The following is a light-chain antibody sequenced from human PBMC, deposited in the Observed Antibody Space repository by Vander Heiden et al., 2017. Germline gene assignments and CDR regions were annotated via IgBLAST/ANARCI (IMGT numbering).Light chain of an antibody. CDR3: CSYAGSSTFYV. Sequence: QSALTPPASVSGSPGQSIPISCTGTSSYVGGYNLVSWYQPHPGKAHKLTMYEVSKRPSGVSNRFSGSRSGNAASLTISGLQAEDEADYYCCSYAGSSTFYVFGTGTKVTVL. CDR2: EVS. J-gene: IGLJ1*01. CDR1: SSYVGGYNL. V-gene: IGLV2-23*02.